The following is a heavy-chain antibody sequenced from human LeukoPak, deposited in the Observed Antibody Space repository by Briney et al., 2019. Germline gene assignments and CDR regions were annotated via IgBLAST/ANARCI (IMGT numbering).Heavy chain of an antibody. CDR3: VRDTGSSTGIDY. V-gene: IGHV3-7*05. CDR1: GFTFSSYG. CDR2: MNPGGSQQ. D-gene: IGHD1-1*01. J-gene: IGHJ4*02. Sequence: GGSLRLSCVASGFTFSSYGMNWVRQAPGKGLEWVAIMNPGGSQQYYLDSVKGRFTMSRDNAENSLYLQMNMLRAEDTAVYYCVRDTGSSTGIDYWGQGTLVTVSS.